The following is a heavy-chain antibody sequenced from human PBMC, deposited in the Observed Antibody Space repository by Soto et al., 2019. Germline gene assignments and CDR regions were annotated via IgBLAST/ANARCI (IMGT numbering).Heavy chain of an antibody. CDR1: GYSFTSDW. D-gene: IGHD1-26*01. CDR3: ARVIVGTIPGPNYYYYYGLDV. J-gene: IGHJ6*02. Sequence: GESLKISCKGSGYSFTSDWISWVRQMPGKGLEWMGRIDPSDSYTNYSPSFQGHVTISADKSISTAYLPWSSLKASDTAMYYCARVIVGTIPGPNYYYYYGLDVWGQGTTVTVSS. V-gene: IGHV5-10-1*01. CDR2: IDPSDSYT.